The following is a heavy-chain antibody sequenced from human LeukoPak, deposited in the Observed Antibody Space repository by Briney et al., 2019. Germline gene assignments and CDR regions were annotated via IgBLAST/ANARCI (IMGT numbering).Heavy chain of an antibody. Sequence: GGSLRLSCVASGFSLSNFQMYWVRQAPGKGLEWVSIISLDGGTEFYADSVKGRFTISRDSASNTLHLEMSNLRTEDTAVYYCMRDYMGWFDPWGQGTLVTVSS. CDR2: ISLDGGTE. D-gene: IGHD3-10*01. V-gene: IGHV3-30-3*01. J-gene: IGHJ5*02. CDR1: GFSLSNFQ. CDR3: MRDYMGWFDP.